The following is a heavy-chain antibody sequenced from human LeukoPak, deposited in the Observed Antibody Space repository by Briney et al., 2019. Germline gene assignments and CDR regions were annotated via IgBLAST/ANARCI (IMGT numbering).Heavy chain of an antibody. CDR3: VWGRQQLGDY. Sequence: PGGSLRLSCSASGFTFSSYAMHWVRQAPGKGLEYVSAISSNGSRTYYADSVKGRFTISRDNSKNTLSLQMSSLRAEDTAVYYCVWGRQQLGDYWGQGTLVTVSA. CDR1: GFTFSSYA. D-gene: IGHD6-13*01. V-gene: IGHV3-64D*06. J-gene: IGHJ4*02. CDR2: ISSNGSRT.